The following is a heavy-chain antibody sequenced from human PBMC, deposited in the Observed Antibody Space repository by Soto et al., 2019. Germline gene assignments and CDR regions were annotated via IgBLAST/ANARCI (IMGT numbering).Heavy chain of an antibody. Sequence: GGSLRLSCAASGFTFSSCAMSWVRQAPGKGLEWVSAISGSGGSTYYADSVKGRFTISRDNSKNTLYLQMNSLRAEDTAVYYCAKTGLRYFDWLLSSIGWFDRWGQGTLVTVSS. D-gene: IGHD3-9*01. CDR1: GFTFSSCA. J-gene: IGHJ5*02. V-gene: IGHV3-23*01. CDR2: ISGSGGST. CDR3: AKTGLRYFDWLLSSIGWFDR.